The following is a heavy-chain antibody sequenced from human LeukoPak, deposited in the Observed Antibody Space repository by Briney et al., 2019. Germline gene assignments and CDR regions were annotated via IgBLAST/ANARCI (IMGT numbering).Heavy chain of an antibody. Sequence: GGSLRLSCAASGFTFSSYAMSWVRQAPGKGLEWVSAISGSGGSTYYADSVNGRFTIPRDNSKNTLYLEMNSLRVEDTAVYYCAKDQRPDSGYDIDYWGQGTLVTVSS. D-gene: IGHD5-12*01. CDR3: AKDQRPDSGYDIDY. CDR2: ISGSGGST. CDR1: GFTFSSYA. J-gene: IGHJ4*02. V-gene: IGHV3-23*01.